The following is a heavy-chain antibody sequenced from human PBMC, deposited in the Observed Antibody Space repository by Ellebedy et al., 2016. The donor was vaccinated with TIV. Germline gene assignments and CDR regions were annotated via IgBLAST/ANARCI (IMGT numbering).Heavy chain of an antibody. J-gene: IGHJ6*02. CDR2: IGDNGHNT. CDR1: GFTLSNYA. Sequence: GESLKISXAASGFTLSNYAINWVRQAPGKGLEWVSRIGDNGHNTYYADSVKGRFTISRDNSKNTVSLQMNSLRAEDTAVYYCAKGRGSSVIDYYYFGMDVWGQGTSVTVSS. V-gene: IGHV3-23*01. CDR3: AKGRGSSVIDYYYFGMDV. D-gene: IGHD2-21*01.